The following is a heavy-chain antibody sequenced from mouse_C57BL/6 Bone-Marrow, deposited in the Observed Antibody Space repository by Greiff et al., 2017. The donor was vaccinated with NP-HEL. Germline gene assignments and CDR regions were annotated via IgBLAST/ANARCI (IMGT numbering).Heavy chain of an antibody. CDR3: APITTVVPYYFDY. CDR2: IDPSDSYT. J-gene: IGHJ2*01. CDR1: GYTFTSYW. Sequence: VQLQQPGAELVRPGTSVKLSCKASGYTFTSYWMHWVKQRPGQGLEWIGVIDPSDSYTHYNQKFKGKATLTVDTSSSTAYMQLSSLTSEDSAVYYCAPITTVVPYYFDYWGQGTTLTVSS. D-gene: IGHD1-1*01. V-gene: IGHV1-59*01.